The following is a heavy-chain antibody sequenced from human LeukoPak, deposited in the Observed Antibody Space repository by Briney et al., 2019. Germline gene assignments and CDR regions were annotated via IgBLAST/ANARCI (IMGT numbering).Heavy chain of an antibody. CDR3: ARGGPDSSGYAWFDP. J-gene: IGHJ5*02. CDR1: GGSINSGGNH. V-gene: IGHV4-31*03. D-gene: IGHD3-22*01. Sequence: PSETLSLTCTVSGGSINSGGNHWTWIRQHPEKGLEWIGYIHYRGSTNYNPSPESRVSISVDMSKKSFSLKLTSVTAADTAVYYCARGGPDSSGYAWFDPWGQGTLVTVSS. CDR2: IHYRGST.